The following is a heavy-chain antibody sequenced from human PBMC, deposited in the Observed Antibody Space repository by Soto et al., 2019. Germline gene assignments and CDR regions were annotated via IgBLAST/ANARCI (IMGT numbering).Heavy chain of an antibody. V-gene: IGHV3-48*01. Sequence: EVQLVESGGGLVQPGGSLRLPCVASGFTFSSYSMNWVRQAPGKGLEWVSYITSSSTTMYYADSVKGRFTISRDNAKNSLYLQMNSLRAEDTAVYYCARIMTTGTTLHYWGQGILVTVSS. J-gene: IGHJ4*02. CDR1: GFTFSSYS. CDR3: ARIMTTGTTLHY. D-gene: IGHD4-17*01. CDR2: ITSSSTTM.